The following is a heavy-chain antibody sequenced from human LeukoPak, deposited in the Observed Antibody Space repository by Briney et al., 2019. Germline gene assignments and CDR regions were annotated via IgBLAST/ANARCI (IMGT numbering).Heavy chain of an antibody. Sequence: GASVKVSCKASGYTFTSYDINWVRQATGQGLEWMGWMNPNSGNTGYAQKFQGRVTMTRNTSISTAYMELSSLRSEDTAVYYCARVDIVVVPAAHYYMDVWGKGTTVTISS. CDR3: ARVDIVVVPAAHYYMDV. D-gene: IGHD2-2*01. V-gene: IGHV1-8*01. CDR1: GYTFTSYD. J-gene: IGHJ6*03. CDR2: MNPNSGNT.